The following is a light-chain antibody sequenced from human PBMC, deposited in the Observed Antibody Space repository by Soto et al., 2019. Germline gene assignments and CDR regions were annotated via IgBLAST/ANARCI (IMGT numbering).Light chain of an antibody. V-gene: IGKV4-1*01. CDR1: QNVLYRSNNNNY. CDR2: WAS. CDR3: QQYYSTPYT. J-gene: IGKJ2*01. Sequence: DIVMTQSPDSLAVSLGERATINCKSTQNVLYRSNNNNYLAWYQQKPGQPPKLLIYWASTRESGVPDRFSGSGSGTDFTLTISSLQAEDVAVYYCQQYYSTPYTFGQGTQLEIK.